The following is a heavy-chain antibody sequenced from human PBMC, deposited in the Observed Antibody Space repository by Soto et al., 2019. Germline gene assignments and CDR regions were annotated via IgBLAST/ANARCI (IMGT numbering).Heavy chain of an antibody. V-gene: IGHV3-11*06. D-gene: IGHD6-13*01. CDR3: ARLTGYSSSWASYYYYGMDV. CDR2: ISSSSSYT. CDR1: GFTFSDYY. Sequence: GGSLRLSCAASGFTFSDYYMSWIRQAPGKGLEWVSYISSSSSYTNYADSVKGRFTISRDNARNSLYLQMNSLRAEDTAVYYCARLTGYSSSWASYYYYGMDVWGQGTTVTVSS. J-gene: IGHJ6*02.